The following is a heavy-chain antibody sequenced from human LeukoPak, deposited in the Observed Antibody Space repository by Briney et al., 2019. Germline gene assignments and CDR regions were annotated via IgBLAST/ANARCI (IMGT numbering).Heavy chain of an antibody. CDR1: GFTFSSYW. V-gene: IGHV3-74*01. D-gene: IGHD3-10*01. J-gene: IGHJ4*02. CDR2: INAGGSST. CDR3: SRGTYPYSSDN. Sequence: GGSLRLSCVASGFTFSSYWTHWVRQAPGKGLVWVSRINAGGSSTNYADSVKGRFTISRDNAKNILYLQMNSLRAEDTAVYYCSRGTYPYSSDNWGQGALVTVSS.